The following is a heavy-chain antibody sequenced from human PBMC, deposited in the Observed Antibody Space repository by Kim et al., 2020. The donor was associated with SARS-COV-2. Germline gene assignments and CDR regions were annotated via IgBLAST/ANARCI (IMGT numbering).Heavy chain of an antibody. CDR3: ARDWHD. CDR2: SSCSSI. V-gene: IGHV3-21*06. J-gene: IGHJ4*02. Sequence: SSCSSIYCADSLKGRFTISRDNAKNLLYLQMNRLRAEDTAVYYCARDWHDWGQGTLVTVSS.